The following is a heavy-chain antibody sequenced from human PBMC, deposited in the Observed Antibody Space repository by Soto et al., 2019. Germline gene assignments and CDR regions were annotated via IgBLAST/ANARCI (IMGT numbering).Heavy chain of an antibody. CDR3: AKSVGQQRVPYYYGMDV. Sequence: QVQLVESGGGVVQPGRSLRLSCAASGFTFSSYGMHWVRQAPGKGLEWVAVISYDGSNKYYADSVKGRFTISRDNSKNTLYLQMNGLRAEDTAVDYGAKSVGQQRVPYYYGMDVWGQGTTVTVSS. V-gene: IGHV3-30*18. CDR1: GFTFSSYG. D-gene: IGHD6-13*01. J-gene: IGHJ6*02. CDR2: ISYDGSNK.